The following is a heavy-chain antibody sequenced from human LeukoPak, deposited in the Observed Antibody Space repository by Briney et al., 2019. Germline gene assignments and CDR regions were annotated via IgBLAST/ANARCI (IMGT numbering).Heavy chain of an antibody. D-gene: IGHD3-16*01. CDR2: IYPGDSDT. Sequence: PGESLKISCKGSGYSFTSYWIGWVRQMPGKGLERMGIIYPGDSDTRYSPSFQGQVTISADKSISTAYLQWSSLKASDTAMYYCARHPWGVGDAFDIWGQGTMVTVSS. CDR1: GYSFTSYW. J-gene: IGHJ3*02. V-gene: IGHV5-51*01. CDR3: ARHPWGVGDAFDI.